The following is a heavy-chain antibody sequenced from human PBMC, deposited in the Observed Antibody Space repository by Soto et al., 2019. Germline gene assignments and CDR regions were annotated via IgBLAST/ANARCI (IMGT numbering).Heavy chain of an antibody. CDR2: INHSGST. D-gene: IGHD1-1*01. V-gene: IGHV4-34*01. Sequence: KPSETLSLTCAVYGGSFSGYYWSWIRQPPGKGLEWIGEINHSGSTNYNPSLKSRVTISVDTSKNQFSLKLSSVTAADTAVYYCARGRGSNWNRLYYGMDVWGQGTTVTVSS. J-gene: IGHJ6*02. CDR1: GGSFSGYY. CDR3: ARGRGSNWNRLYYGMDV.